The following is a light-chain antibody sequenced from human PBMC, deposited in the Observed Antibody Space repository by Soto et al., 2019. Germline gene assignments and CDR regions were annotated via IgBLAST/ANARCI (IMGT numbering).Light chain of an antibody. J-gene: IGLJ3*02. V-gene: IGLV2-23*01. CDR1: SSDVGTYNL. CDR2: EGS. Sequence: QSALTQPASVSGSPGQSITISCTGTSSDVGTYNLVSWYQQHPGKAPKLMIFEGSERPSGVSNRFSGSKSGNTASLTISGIQAEDEADYYCCSYAGSSTYVFGGGTKLTVL. CDR3: CSYAGSSTYV.